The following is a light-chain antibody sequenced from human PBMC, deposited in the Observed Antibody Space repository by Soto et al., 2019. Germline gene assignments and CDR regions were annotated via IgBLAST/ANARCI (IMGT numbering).Light chain of an antibody. CDR2: DVS. V-gene: IGLV2-14*01. CDR1: SSDVGGYNY. J-gene: IGLJ2*01. CDR3: SSSTSSSTLVV. Sequence: QSVLTQPASVSGSPGQSITISCTGTSSDVGGYNYVSWYQQHPGKAPKLMIYDVSNRPSGVSNRFSGSKSGNTASLTICGLQAEDEADYYCSSSTSSSTLVVFGRGTKLTVL.